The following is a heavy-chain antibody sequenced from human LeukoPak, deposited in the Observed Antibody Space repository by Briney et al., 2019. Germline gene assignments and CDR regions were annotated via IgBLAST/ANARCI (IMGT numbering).Heavy chain of an antibody. Sequence: ASVKVSCKASGYTFTGYYMHWVRQAPGQGREWMGWINPNSGVTNYAKKFQGRVTMTRDTSISTAYMELSRLRSDDTAVYYCAREGEMATMGYWGQGTLVTVSS. V-gene: IGHV1-2*02. CDR3: AREGEMATMGY. CDR2: INPNSGVT. D-gene: IGHD5-24*01. J-gene: IGHJ4*02. CDR1: GYTFTGYY.